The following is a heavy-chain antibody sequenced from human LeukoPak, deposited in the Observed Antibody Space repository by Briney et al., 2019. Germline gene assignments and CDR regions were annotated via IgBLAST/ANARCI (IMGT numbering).Heavy chain of an antibody. CDR3: ARHGSSGWYDY. CDR2: IHYSGST. J-gene: IGHJ4*02. CDR1: GGSISSGDYY. Sequence: SETLSLTCTVSGGSISSGDYYWSWIRQPPGKGLEWIGYIHYSGSTNYNPSLKSRVTISVDTSKNQFSLKLSSVTAADTAVYYCARHGSSGWYDYWGQGTLVTVSS. V-gene: IGHV4-61*08. D-gene: IGHD6-19*01.